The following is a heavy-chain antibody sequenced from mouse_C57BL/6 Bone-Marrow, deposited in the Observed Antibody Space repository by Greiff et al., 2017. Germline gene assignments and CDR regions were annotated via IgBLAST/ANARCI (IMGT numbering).Heavy chain of an antibody. D-gene: IGHD1-1*01. V-gene: IGHV8-8*01. J-gene: IGHJ1*03. CDR1: GFSLSTFGMG. CDR2: IWWDDDK. CDR3: ARIGLYYGSSWWYFDV. Sequence: QVTLKESGPGILQPSQTLSLTCSFSGFSLSTFGMGVGWIRQPSGKGLEWLAHIWWDDDKYYNPALKSRLTISKDTSKNQVFLKIANVDTADTATYYCARIGLYYGSSWWYFDVWGTGTTVTVSS.